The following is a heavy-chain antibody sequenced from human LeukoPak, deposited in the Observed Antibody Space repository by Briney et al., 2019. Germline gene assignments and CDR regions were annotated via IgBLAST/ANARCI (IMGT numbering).Heavy chain of an antibody. CDR2: IKSRTDGGTT. V-gene: IGHV3-15*01. J-gene: IGHJ3*02. CDR1: GFTFSSAW. Sequence: GGSLRLSCPGSGFTFSSAWMTWVRQIPGKGLEWVGHIKSRTDGGTTDYAAPVKGRFTISRDNSKNTLYLQMNSLRAEDTAVYYCAKDRPLRFLEWLSDDAFDIWGQGTMVTVSS. D-gene: IGHD3-3*01. CDR3: AKDRPLRFLEWLSDDAFDI.